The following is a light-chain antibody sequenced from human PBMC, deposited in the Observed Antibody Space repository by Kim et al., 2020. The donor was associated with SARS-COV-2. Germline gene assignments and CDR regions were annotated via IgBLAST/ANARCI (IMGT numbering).Light chain of an antibody. CDR3: HKYNSAPYT. CDR2: AAS. Sequence: DIQMTQSPSSLSASVGDRVTITCRASQGISNYLAWYQLKPGKVPKLLIYAASALQSGVPSRFSGSGSGTDFTLTISSLQPDDVAIYYCHKYNSAPYTFGQGTKLEI. CDR1: QGISNY. V-gene: IGKV1-27*01. J-gene: IGKJ2*01.